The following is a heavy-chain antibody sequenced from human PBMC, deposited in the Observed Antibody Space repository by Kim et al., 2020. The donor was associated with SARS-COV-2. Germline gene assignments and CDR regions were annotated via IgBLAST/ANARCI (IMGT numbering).Heavy chain of an antibody. D-gene: IGHD6-19*01. V-gene: IGHV7-4-1*02. CDR1: GYTFTSYA. J-gene: IGHJ3*02. CDR3: AREGQWLVLKAFDI. CDR2: INTNTGNP. Sequence: ASVKVSCKASGYTFTSYAMNWVRQAPGQGLEWMGWINTNTGNPTYAQGFTGRFVFSLDTSVSTAYLQISSLKAEDTAVYYCAREGQWLVLKAFDIWGQGTMVTVSS.